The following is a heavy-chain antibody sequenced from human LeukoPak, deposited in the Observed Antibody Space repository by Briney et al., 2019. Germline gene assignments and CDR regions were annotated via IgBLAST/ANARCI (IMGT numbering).Heavy chain of an antibody. CDR2: IIPIFGIT. D-gene: IGHD5-24*01. CDR3: ARGVGDGYNLFDY. J-gene: IGHJ4*02. Sequence: SVKVSCKASGGTFSSYAISWVRQAPGQGLEWMGRIIPIFGITNYAQKFQGRVTITADKSTSTAYMELSSLRSEDTAVYYCARGVGDGYNLFDYWGQGTLVTVSS. V-gene: IGHV1-69*04. CDR1: GGTFSSYA.